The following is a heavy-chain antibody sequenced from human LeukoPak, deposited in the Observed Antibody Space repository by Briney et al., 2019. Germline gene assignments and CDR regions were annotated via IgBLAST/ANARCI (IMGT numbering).Heavy chain of an antibody. CDR1: GFTFSNYV. CDR3: ATEPYDSSGHYFSHFDY. J-gene: IGHJ4*02. V-gene: IGHV3-23*01. Sequence: GGSLRLSCAASGFTFSNYVMSWVRQAPGKGLEWVSAIRNGGGTTYNADSVKGRFTISRDNSKNTLFLQMNSLRAEDTAVYYCATEPYDSSGHYFSHFDYWGQGPLVTVSS. D-gene: IGHD3-22*01. CDR2: IRNGGGTT.